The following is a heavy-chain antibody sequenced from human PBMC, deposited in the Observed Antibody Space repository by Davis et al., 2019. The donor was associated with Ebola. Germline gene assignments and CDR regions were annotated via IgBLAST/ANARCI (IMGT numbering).Heavy chain of an antibody. CDR2: ISAYNGNT. D-gene: IGHD3-10*01. CDR3: ATDIRSGWFDP. J-gene: IGHJ5*02. Sequence: AASVTVSCKASGGTFNSYAISWVRQAPGQGLEWMGWISAYNGNTNYAQKLQGRVTMTTDTSTSTAYMELRSLRSDDTAVYYCATDIRSGWFDPWGQGTLVTVSS. CDR1: GGTFNSYA. V-gene: IGHV1-18*01.